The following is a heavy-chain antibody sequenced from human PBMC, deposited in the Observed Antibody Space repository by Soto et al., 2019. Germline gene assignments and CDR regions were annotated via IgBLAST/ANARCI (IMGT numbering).Heavy chain of an antibody. CDR3: ARGLTTEKVDS. V-gene: IGHV4-59*12. CDR1: GGSMSSYY. CDR2: IFDSGTT. Sequence: PSETLSLTCTVSGGSMSSYYWSWIRQPPGKGLEWIGYIFDSGTTNCNPSLKGRGTISVDTSKNQLSLTLSSVTAADTAVYYCARGLTTEKVDSWGQGTLVTVSS. J-gene: IGHJ4*02.